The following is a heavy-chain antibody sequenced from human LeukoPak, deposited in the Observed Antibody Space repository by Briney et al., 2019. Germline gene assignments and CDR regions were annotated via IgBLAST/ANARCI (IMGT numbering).Heavy chain of an antibody. Sequence: PSQTLSLTCSVSGGSISSSNYYWSWIRQPAGKGLEWIGRIYTSESTNYNPSLKSRVTISVDTSKNQFSLKLSSVTAADTAVYYCARGRDSSGWYLRVWSHLTNWFDPWGQGTLVTVSS. J-gene: IGHJ5*02. CDR1: GGSISSSNYY. CDR3: ARGRDSSGWYLRVWSHLTNWFDP. CDR2: IYTSEST. V-gene: IGHV4-61*02. D-gene: IGHD6-19*01.